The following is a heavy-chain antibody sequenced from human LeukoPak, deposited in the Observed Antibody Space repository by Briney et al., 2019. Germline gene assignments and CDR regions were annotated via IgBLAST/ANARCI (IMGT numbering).Heavy chain of an antibody. V-gene: IGHV3-30*18. Sequence: GGSLRLSCAASGFTFSSYGMHWVRQAPGKGLEWVAVISYDGSNKYYADSVKGRFTISRDNSKNTLYLQMNSLRAEDTAVYYCAKDEYSSGCFDYWGQGTLVTVSS. J-gene: IGHJ4*02. CDR3: AKDEYSSGCFDY. CDR1: GFTFSSYG. CDR2: ISYDGSNK. D-gene: IGHD6-19*01.